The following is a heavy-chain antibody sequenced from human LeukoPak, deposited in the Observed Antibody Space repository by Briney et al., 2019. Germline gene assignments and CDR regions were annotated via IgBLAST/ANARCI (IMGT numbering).Heavy chain of an antibody. D-gene: IGHD3-22*01. CDR1: GFTFNDYY. CDR2: ISSGSII. J-gene: IGHJ4*02. CDR3: AKDFNYYDSSGYYDY. Sequence: GGSLRLSCAASGFTFNDYYMSWIRQAPGKGLEWLSYISSGSIIYYADSVKGRFTISRDNSKNTLYLQMNSLRAEDTAVYYCAKDFNYYDSSGYYDYWGQGTLVTVSS. V-gene: IGHV3-11*01.